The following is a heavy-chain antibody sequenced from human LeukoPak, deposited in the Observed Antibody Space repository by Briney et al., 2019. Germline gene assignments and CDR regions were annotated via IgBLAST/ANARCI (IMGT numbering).Heavy chain of an antibody. CDR2: INPNSGGT. Sequence: ASVKVSCKASGYTFTGYYMHWVRRAPGQGLEWLGWINPNSGGTNYAQKFQGRVTMTRDTSISTAYMELSRLRSDDTAVYYCARELDFWSGLDYWGQGTLVTVSS. D-gene: IGHD3-3*01. CDR3: ARELDFWSGLDY. V-gene: IGHV1-2*02. J-gene: IGHJ4*02. CDR1: GYTFTGYY.